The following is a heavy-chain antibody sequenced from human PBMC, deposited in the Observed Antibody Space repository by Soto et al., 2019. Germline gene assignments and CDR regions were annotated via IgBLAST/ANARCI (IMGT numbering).Heavy chain of an antibody. CDR3: ARSESITIFGVVIIRGAFDI. D-gene: IGHD3-3*01. CDR1: GYTFTGYY. CDR2: INPNSGGT. Sequence: ASVKVSCKASGYTFTGYYMHWVRQAPGQGLEWMGWINPNSGGTNYAQKFQGWVTMTRDTSISTAYVELSRLRSDDTAVYYCARSESITIFGVVIIRGAFDIWGQGTMVTVSS. J-gene: IGHJ3*02. V-gene: IGHV1-2*04.